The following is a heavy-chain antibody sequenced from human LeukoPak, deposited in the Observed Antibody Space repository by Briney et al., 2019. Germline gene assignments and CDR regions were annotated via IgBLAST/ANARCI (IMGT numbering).Heavy chain of an antibody. CDR3: ARRAYDFWSGYYQYYFDY. Sequence: PSETLSLTCTVSGGSISSSSYYWGWIRQPPGKGLEWIGSIYYSGSTYYNPSLKSRVTISVDTSKNQFSLKLSSVTAADTAVYYCARRAYDFWSGYYQYYFDYWGQGTLVTVS. CDR1: GGSISSSSYY. V-gene: IGHV4-39*01. J-gene: IGHJ4*02. CDR2: IYYSGST. D-gene: IGHD3-3*01.